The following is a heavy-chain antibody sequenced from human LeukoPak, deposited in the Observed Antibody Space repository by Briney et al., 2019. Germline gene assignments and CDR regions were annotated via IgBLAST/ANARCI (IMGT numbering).Heavy chain of an antibody. D-gene: IGHD6-19*01. CDR3: ARETSLAGFASGLGFNY. CDR1: GASISSWY. V-gene: IGHV4-59*01. CDR2: IYGSGNT. Sequence: PSETLSLTCTVSGASISSWYWSWIRQPPGKGLEWIGYIYGSGNTNYNPTLKSRVTMSIDTSKNQFSLMLTSVTAADTATYYRARETSLAGFASGLGFNYWGQGILVTVSS. J-gene: IGHJ4*02.